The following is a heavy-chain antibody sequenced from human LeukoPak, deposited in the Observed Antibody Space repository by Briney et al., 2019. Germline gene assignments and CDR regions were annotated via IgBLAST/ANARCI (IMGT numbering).Heavy chain of an antibody. CDR1: GFTFSSYS. CDR2: ISSMSGRYI. J-gene: IGHJ4*02. V-gene: IGHV3-21*01. D-gene: IGHD3-22*01. CDR3: ARDDYDSSTPYYFDY. Sequence: GGSLRLSCEASGFTFSSYSMTWVRQAPGKGLEWVAFISSMSGRYIYYAESLKGRFTISRDNARNSLYLQMNSLRAEDTAVYYCARDDYDSSTPYYFDYWGQGILVTVSS.